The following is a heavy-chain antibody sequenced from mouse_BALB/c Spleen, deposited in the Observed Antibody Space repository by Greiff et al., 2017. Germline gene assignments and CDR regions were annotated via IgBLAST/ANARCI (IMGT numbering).Heavy chain of an antibody. V-gene: IGHV2-2*02. D-gene: IGHD6-1*01. J-gene: IGHJ3*01. CDR3: ARNRDLLPSAWFAY. Sequence: QVQLQQSGPGLVQPSQSLSITCTASGFSLTSYGVHWVRQSPGKGLEWLGVIWSGGSTDYNAAFISRLSISKDNSKSQVFFKMNSLQANDTAMYYCARNRDLLPSAWFAYWGQGTLVTVSA. CDR2: IWSGGST. CDR1: GFSLTSYG.